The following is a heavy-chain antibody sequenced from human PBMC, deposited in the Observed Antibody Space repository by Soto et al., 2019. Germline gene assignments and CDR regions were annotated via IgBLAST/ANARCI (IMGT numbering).Heavy chain of an antibody. CDR2: IIPIFGTA. V-gene: IGHV1-69*13. CDR3: ARAPGQWELPLPFDY. Sequence: ASVKVSCKASGGTFSSYAISWVRQAPGQGLEWMGGIIPIFGTANYAQKFQGRVTITADESTSTAYMELSSLRSEDTAVYYCARAPGQWELPLPFDYWGQGTLVTAPQ. CDR1: GGTFSSYA. J-gene: IGHJ4*02. D-gene: IGHD1-26*01.